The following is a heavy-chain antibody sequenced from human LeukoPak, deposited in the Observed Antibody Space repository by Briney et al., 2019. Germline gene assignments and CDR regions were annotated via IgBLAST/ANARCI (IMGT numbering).Heavy chain of an antibody. V-gene: IGHV4-4*07. CDR2: IYTSGST. D-gene: IGHD3-10*01. Sequence: SETLSLTCTVSGGSISSYYWSWIRQPAGKGLEWIGRIYTSGSTNYNPSLKSRVTISVDTSKNQFSLKLSSVTAADTAVYYCARQYGSGSYYHNYWYFDLWGRGTLVTVTS. J-gene: IGHJ2*01. CDR3: ARQYGSGSYYHNYWYFDL. CDR1: GGSISSYY.